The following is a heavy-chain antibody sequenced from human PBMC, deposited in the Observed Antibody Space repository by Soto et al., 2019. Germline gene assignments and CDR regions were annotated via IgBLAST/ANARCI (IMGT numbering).Heavy chain of an antibody. Sequence: GGSLRLSCAASGFTFSSYAMSWVRQAPGKGLEWVSAISGSGGSTYYADSVKGRFTISRDNSKNTLYLQMNSLRAEDTAVYYCAKDLMCQTSPGTGGNPPRSSMDVWGQGTTVTVSS. V-gene: IGHV3-23*01. CDR3: AKDLMCQTSPGTGGNPPRSSMDV. D-gene: IGHD2-15*01. J-gene: IGHJ6*02. CDR2: ISGSGGST. CDR1: GFTFSSYA.